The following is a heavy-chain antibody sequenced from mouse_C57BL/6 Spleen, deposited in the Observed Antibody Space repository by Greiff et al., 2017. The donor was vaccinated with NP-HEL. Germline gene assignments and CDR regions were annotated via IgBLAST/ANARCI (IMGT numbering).Heavy chain of an antibody. D-gene: IGHD4-1*01. CDR1: GYTFTSYW. V-gene: IGHV1-61*01. Sequence: QVQLQQPGAELVRPGSSVKLSCKASGYTFTSYWMAWVKQRPGQGLEWIGNIYPSDSDTHYNQKFKDKATLTVDKSSSTAYMQHSSLTSEDSAVYYCARGGLTGCFAYWGQGTLVTVSA. J-gene: IGHJ3*01. CDR2: IYPSDSDT. CDR3: ARGGLTGCFAY.